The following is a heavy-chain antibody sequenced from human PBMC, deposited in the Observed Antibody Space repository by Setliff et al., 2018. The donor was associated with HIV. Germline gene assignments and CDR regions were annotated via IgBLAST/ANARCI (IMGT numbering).Heavy chain of an antibody. V-gene: IGHV4-39*01. CDR3: ARHRDPPGTKWIYYYYYMDL. D-gene: IGHD5-12*01. CDR2: IYYSGST. CDR1: GGSISSSTYY. J-gene: IGHJ6*03. Sequence: SETLSLTCTVSGGSISSSTYYWGWFRQSPGKGLEWIGSIYYSGSTYFNPSLKSRVTISVDTSKNQFSLKLSSVTAADTGVYYCARHRDPPGTKWIYYYYYMDLWGEGTTVTVSS.